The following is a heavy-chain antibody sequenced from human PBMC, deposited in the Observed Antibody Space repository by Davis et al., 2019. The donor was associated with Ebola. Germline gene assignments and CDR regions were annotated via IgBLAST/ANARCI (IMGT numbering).Heavy chain of an antibody. V-gene: IGHV4-4*02. CDR2: IDDSGTT. D-gene: IGHD3/OR15-3a*01. CDR1: GDSFSRNSW. Sequence: MPSETPSLTCTVAGDSFSRNSWWSWVRQPPGKGLEWVGEIDDSGTTTYTPSLRSRLTISLAKSKNQFSLKLTSVTAADTAVYYCARLRTSDYSYYFQFWGQGILVTVSS. J-gene: IGHJ4*02. CDR3: ARLRTSDYSYYFQF.